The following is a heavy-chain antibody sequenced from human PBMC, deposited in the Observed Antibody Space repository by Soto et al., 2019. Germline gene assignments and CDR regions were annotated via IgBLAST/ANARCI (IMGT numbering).Heavy chain of an antibody. Sequence: QVQLVESGGGVVQPGWSLRLSCAASGFTFSSYGMHWVRQAPGKGLEWVAVISYDGSNKYYADSVKGRFTISRDNSKNTLYLQMNSLRAEDTAVYYCAKGRYSSGWYQLNYWGQGTLVTVSS. CDR1: GFTFSSYG. J-gene: IGHJ4*02. V-gene: IGHV3-30*18. CDR2: ISYDGSNK. CDR3: AKGRYSSGWYQLNY. D-gene: IGHD6-19*01.